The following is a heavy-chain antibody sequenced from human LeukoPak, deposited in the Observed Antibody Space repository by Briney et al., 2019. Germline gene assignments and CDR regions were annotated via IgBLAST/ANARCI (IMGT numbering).Heavy chain of an antibody. CDR2: ISAYNGNT. CDR1: GYTFTSYG. V-gene: IGHV1-18*01. D-gene: IGHD3-10*01. J-gene: IGHJ6*03. Sequence: GASVKVSCKASGYTFTSYGISWVQQAPGQGLEWMGWISAYNGNTNYAQKLQGRVTMTTDTSTSTAYMELRSLRSDDTAVYYCARVFRSYGSASPRNYYYYMDVWGKGTTVTISS. CDR3: ARVFRSYGSASPRNYYYYMDV.